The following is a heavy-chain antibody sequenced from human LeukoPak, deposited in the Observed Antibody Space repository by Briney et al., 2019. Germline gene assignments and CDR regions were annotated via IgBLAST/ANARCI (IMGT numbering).Heavy chain of an antibody. CDR1: GFTVSSNY. V-gene: IGHV3-66*01. CDR3: ARDGTCGGACKGAFDI. J-gene: IGHJ3*02. Sequence: GGSLRLSCVVSGFTVSSNYMSWVRQAPGKGLEWVSVLYSGGGTYYAGSLKGRFTISRDNSKNTLYLQMNSLRAEDTAVYYCARDGTCGGACKGAFDIWGQGTMVTVSS. CDR2: LYSGGGT. D-gene: IGHD2-21*02.